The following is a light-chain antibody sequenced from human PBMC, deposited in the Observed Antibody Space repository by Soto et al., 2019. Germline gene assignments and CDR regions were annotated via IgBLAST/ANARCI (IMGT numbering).Light chain of an antibody. CDR1: QSIRSW. J-gene: IGKJ2*01. V-gene: IGKV1-5*01. Sequence: DIQVTQSPSTLSASVGDRVTITCRASQSIRSWLAWYQQKPGKAPKLLIYDASSLESGVPSRFSGSGSGTEFTLTISSLQPDDFATYYCQQYNTYPYTFGQGTKLEIK. CDR3: QQYNTYPYT. CDR2: DAS.